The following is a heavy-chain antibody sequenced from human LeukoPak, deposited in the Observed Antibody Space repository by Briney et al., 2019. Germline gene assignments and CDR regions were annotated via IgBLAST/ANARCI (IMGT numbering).Heavy chain of an antibody. CDR1: GYTFTGYY. V-gene: IGHV1-2*06. D-gene: IGHD6-19*01. Sequence: APVKVSCKASGYTFTGYYMHWVRQAPGQGLEWIGRISPNSGGTNYAQKFQGRVTMTRDTSISTAYMELSRLRSDDTAVYYCARVGLGIAVADIDYWGQGTLVTVSS. CDR2: ISPNSGGT. J-gene: IGHJ4*02. CDR3: ARVGLGIAVADIDY.